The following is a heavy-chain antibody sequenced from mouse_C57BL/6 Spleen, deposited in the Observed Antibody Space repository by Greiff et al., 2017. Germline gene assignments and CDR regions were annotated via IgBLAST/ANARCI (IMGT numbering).Heavy chain of an antibody. CDR2: IYPSDSET. D-gene: IGHD2-5*01. CDR1: GYTFTSYW. J-gene: IGHJ2*01. Sequence: QVQLQQPGAELVRPGSSVKLSCKASGYTFTSYWMDWVKQRPGQGLEWIGNIYPSDSETHYNQKFKDKATLSVDKSSSTAYMQLSSLTSEDSAVYYCTRSIYYSNPYGGQGTTLTVST. V-gene: IGHV1-61*01. CDR3: TRSIYYSNPY.